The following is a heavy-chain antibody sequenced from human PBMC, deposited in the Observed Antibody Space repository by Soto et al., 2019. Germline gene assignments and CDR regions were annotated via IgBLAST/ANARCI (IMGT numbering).Heavy chain of an antibody. J-gene: IGHJ5*02. CDR2: ISAYNGNT. V-gene: IGHV1-18*04. CDR3: ARTFFGAVVGTRNGFDP. D-gene: IGHD6-19*01. CDR1: GYTFTSYG. Sequence: QVQLVQSGAEVKKPGASVKVSCKAAGYTFTSYGIGWVRQAPGHGLEWMGWISAYNGNTNYAQKLQGRVTMTTHTSTGTAYMELRSLRSDETAVYYYARTFFGAVVGTRNGFDPWGQGTLVTVSS.